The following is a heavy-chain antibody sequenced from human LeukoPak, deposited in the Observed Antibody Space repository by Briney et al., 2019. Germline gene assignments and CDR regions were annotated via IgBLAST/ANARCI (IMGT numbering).Heavy chain of an antibody. V-gene: IGHV3-23*01. CDR1: GFTFSSYA. D-gene: IGHD3-22*01. Sequence: GGSLRLSCAASGFTFSSYAMSWSRQAPGKGLEWVSGISGSGGSTYYADSVKGRFTVSRDNSKNTLYLQMNSLRAEDTAVYYCAKARGTVVPPFDYWGQGTLATVSS. CDR2: ISGSGGST. CDR3: AKARGTVVPPFDY. J-gene: IGHJ4*02.